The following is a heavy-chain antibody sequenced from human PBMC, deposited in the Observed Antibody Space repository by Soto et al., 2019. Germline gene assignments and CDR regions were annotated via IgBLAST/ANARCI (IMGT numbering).Heavy chain of an antibody. V-gene: IGHV3-23*01. J-gene: IGHJ5*02. CDR2: ISGSGGST. D-gene: IGHD6-13*01. CDR3: AKVDGQQLVDWFDP. Sequence: GGSLRLACAASGFTFSSYAMSWVRQALGQGLEWVSAISGSGGSTYYADSVKGRFTISRDNSKNTLYLQMNSLRAEDTAVYYCAKVDGQQLVDWFDPWGQGTLVTVSS. CDR1: GFTFSSYA.